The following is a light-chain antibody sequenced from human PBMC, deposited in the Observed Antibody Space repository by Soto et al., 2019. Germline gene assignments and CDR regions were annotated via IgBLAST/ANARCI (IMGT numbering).Light chain of an antibody. CDR1: QSISSC. J-gene: IGKJ5*01. CDR3: QQLNSYPIT. CDR2: KAS. V-gene: IGKV1-5*03. Sequence: QITQSPSTLSASVGARVTITCRASQSISSCLAWYQQKPGKAPDLLIYKASSLESGVPSRFSGSGSGTEFTLTISSLEPDDCATYYGQQLNSYPITFGQGTRLEIK.